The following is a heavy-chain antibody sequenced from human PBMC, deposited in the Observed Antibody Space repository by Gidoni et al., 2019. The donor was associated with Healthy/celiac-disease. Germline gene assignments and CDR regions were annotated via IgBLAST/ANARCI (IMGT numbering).Heavy chain of an antibody. CDR2: IWYDGSNK. D-gene: IGHD3-22*01. Sequence: QVQLVESGGGVVQPGRSLRLSWAASGFTFSSYGMHWVRQAPGKGLEWLAVIWYDGSNKYYADSVKGRFTISRDNSKNTLYLQMNSLRAEDTAVYYCARGRSTMIVVPFDYWGQGTLVTVSS. J-gene: IGHJ4*02. V-gene: IGHV3-33*01. CDR1: GFTFSSYG. CDR3: ARGRSTMIVVPFDY.